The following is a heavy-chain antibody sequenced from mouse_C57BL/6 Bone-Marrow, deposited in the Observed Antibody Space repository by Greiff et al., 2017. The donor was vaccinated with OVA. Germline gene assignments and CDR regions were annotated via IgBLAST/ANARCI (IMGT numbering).Heavy chain of an antibody. D-gene: IGHD2-1*01. J-gene: IGHJ2*01. Sequence: EVQLQQSGPELVKPGASVKISCKASGYTFTDYYMNWVKQSHGKSLEWIGDINPNNGGTSYNQKFKGKATLTVDKSSSTAYMERRSLTSEDAAVYYCARYREPECNYVNYFDYWGQGTTLTVSS. CDR3: ARYREPECNYVNYFDY. CDR2: INPNNGGT. CDR1: GYTFTDYY. V-gene: IGHV1-26*01.